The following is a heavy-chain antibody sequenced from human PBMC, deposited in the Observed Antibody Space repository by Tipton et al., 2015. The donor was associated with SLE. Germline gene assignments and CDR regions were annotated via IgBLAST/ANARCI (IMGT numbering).Heavy chain of an antibody. D-gene: IGHD4-17*01. Sequence: QLVQSGVEVKKPGASVKVSCKASGYTFTGHYIHWVRQAPGQGLEWVGRINPNTGNTNYPQKFQGRVTISIDTSKNQFSLKLSSVTAADTAVYYCAKGRQKNYADHAYWGQGTLVTVSS. V-gene: IGHV1-2*06. CDR3: AKGRQKNYADHAY. CDR2: INPNTGNT. CDR1: GYTFTGHY. J-gene: IGHJ4*02.